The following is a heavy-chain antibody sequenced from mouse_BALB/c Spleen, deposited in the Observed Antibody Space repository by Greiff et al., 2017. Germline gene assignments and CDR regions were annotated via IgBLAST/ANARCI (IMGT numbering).Heavy chain of an antibody. CDR1: GFTFSSYG. CDR2: INSNGGST. Sequence: VQLKESGGGLVQPGGSLKLSCAASGFTFSSYGMSWVRQTPDKRLELVATINSNGGSTYYPDSVKGRFTISRDNAKNTLYLQMSSLKSEDTAMYYCAREGITTATGYFDVWGAGTTVTVSS. D-gene: IGHD1-2*01. V-gene: IGHV5-6-3*01. J-gene: IGHJ1*01. CDR3: AREGITTATGYFDV.